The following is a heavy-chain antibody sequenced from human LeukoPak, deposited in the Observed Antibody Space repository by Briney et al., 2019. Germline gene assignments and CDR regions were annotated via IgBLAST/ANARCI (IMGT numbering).Heavy chain of an antibody. CDR3: ARGRLYCDSSDYYLTNSIDY. CDR1: GYTFTGYY. D-gene: IGHD3-22*01. V-gene: IGHV1-2*02. J-gene: IGHJ4*02. Sequence: ASVKVSCKASGYTFTGYYMHWVRQAPGQGLEWMGWINPNSGGTNYAQKFQGRVTMTRDTSISTAYMELSRLRSDDTAVYYCARGRLYCDSSDYYLTNSIDYWGQGTLVTVSS. CDR2: INPNSGGT.